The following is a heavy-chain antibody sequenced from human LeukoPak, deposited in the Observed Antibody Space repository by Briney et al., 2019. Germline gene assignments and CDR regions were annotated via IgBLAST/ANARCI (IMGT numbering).Heavy chain of an antibody. V-gene: IGHV3-48*03. J-gene: IGHJ5*02. Sequence: GGSLRLSCAASGITFSGYTFSSYEMNWVRQAPGKGLERVSYISSSGGTIYYADSVKGRFTISRDNAKKSMYLQMNSLRAEDTAVYYCATALGYCSGGTCPWGQGTLVTVSS. CDR1: GITFSGYTFSSYE. CDR2: ISSSGGTI. CDR3: ATALGYCSGGTCP. D-gene: IGHD2-15*01.